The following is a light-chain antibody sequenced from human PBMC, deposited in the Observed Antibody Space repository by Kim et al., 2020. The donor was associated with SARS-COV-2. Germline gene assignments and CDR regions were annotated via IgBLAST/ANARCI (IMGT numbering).Light chain of an antibody. Sequence: LGQTVRITCQGDSLRSYYASWYQQKPGQAPVLVVYGKNNRPSGIPDRFSGSSSGNTASLTITGAQAEDEADYYCNSRDSSGNHLGVFGGGTQLTVL. J-gene: IGLJ3*02. V-gene: IGLV3-19*01. CDR1: SLRSYY. CDR2: GKN. CDR3: NSRDSSGNHLGV.